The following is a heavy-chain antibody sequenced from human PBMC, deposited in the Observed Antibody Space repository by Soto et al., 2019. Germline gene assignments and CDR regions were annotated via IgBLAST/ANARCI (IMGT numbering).Heavy chain of an antibody. CDR2: FDPEDGET. CDR3: ATREKVVERAFGFDILDS. Sequence: ASVKVSCKASGYTFTGYYMHWVRQAPGEGLEWMGSFDPEDGETIYAQKFQGRLTMTEDTSTDIAYMELSSLRSEDAAVYYCATREKVVERAFGFDILDSWGQGTLVTVSS. J-gene: IGHJ4*02. V-gene: IGHV1-24*01. D-gene: IGHD1-1*01. CDR1: GYTFTGYY.